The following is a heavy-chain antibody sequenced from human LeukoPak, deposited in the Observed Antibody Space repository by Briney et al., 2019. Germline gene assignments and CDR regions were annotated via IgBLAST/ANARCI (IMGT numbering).Heavy chain of an antibody. Sequence: ASVKVSCKASGYTFSSYGISCVRQAPGQGLEWMGIINPSGANTGYAQKFQGRVTMTRNTSISTAYMELSSLRSEDTAMYYCASSCSGGSCYSANAFDIWGQGTMVTVSS. J-gene: IGHJ3*02. CDR1: GYTFSSYG. V-gene: IGHV1-8*01. D-gene: IGHD2-15*01. CDR2: INPSGANT. CDR3: ASSCSGGSCYSANAFDI.